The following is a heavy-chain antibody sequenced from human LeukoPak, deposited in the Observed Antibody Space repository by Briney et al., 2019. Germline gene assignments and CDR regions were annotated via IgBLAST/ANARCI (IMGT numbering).Heavy chain of an antibody. Sequence: PSETLSLTCTVSGGSISSYYWSWIRQPPGKGLEWIGYIYYSGSTNYNPSLKSRVTISVDTSKHQFSLKLSSVTAADTAVYYCARVIFSYNWLDPLGQGTLVTVSS. D-gene: IGHD2/OR15-2a*01. V-gene: IGHV4-59*01. J-gene: IGHJ5*02. CDR2: IYYSGST. CDR1: GGSISSYY. CDR3: ARVIFSYNWLDP.